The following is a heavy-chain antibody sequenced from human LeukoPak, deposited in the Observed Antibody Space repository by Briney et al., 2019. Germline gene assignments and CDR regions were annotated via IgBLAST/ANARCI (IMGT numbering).Heavy chain of an antibody. CDR2: ISYDGSNK. D-gene: IGHD2-2*01. CDR3: TREPVVPAANYYYYYGMDV. V-gene: IGHV3-30-3*01. CDR1: GFTFSSYA. J-gene: IGHJ6*02. Sequence: GGSLRLSCAASGFTFSSYAMHWVRQAPGKGLEWVAVISYDGSNKYYADSVKGRFTISRDNSKNTLYLQMNSLRAEDTAAYYCTREPVVPAANYYYYYGMDVWGQGTTVTVSS.